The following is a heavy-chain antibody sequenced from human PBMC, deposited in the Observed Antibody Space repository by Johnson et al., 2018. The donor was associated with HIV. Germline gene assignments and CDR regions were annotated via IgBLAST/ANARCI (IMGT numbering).Heavy chain of an antibody. CDR3: GRRDSGSLSFDI. V-gene: IGHV3-20*04. CDR2: INWNGVST. Sequence: VQLVESGGGLIQPGGSLRLSCAASGLSVSYGYMTWVRQAPGKGPDWVSGINWNGVSTAYADSVKGRCTISRDNGKKSLYLQMNSLRGEDTALYYCGRRDSGSLSFDIWGQGTMVTVSS. CDR1: GLSVSYGY. D-gene: IGHD1-26*01. J-gene: IGHJ3*02.